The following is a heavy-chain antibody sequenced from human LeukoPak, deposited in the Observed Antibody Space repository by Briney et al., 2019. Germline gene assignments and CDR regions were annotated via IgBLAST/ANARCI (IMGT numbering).Heavy chain of an antibody. CDR1: GFTFSDYY. V-gene: IGHV3-11*04. Sequence: GGSLRLSCAASGFTFSDYYMSWIRQAPGKGLEWVSYITSSGNTIYYADSVKGRFTISRDNAKNSLYLQMNSLRADDTAVYYCARSFQAAAGSFDYWGQGTLVTVSS. D-gene: IGHD6-13*01. CDR2: ITSSGNTI. J-gene: IGHJ4*02. CDR3: ARSFQAAAGSFDY.